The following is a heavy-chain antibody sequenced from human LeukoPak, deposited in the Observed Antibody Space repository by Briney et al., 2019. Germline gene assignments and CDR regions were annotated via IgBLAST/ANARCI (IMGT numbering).Heavy chain of an antibody. CDR2: ISSSGSTI. V-gene: IGHV3-11*01. CDR3: ARDPRWFGEVDY. J-gene: IGHJ4*02. Sequence: GGSLRLSCAASGFTFSSYGMSWIRQAPGKGLEWVSYISSSGSTIYYADSVKGRFAISRDNAKNSLYLQMNSLRVEDTAVYYCARDPRWFGEVDYWGQGTLVTVSS. D-gene: IGHD3-10*01. CDR1: GFTFSSYG.